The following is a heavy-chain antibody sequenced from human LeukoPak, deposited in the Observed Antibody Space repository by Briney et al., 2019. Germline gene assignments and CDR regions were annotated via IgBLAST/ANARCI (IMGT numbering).Heavy chain of an antibody. D-gene: IGHD6-13*01. CDR1: GGTFSSYA. Sequence: ASVKVSCKASGGTFSSYAISWVRQAPGQGLEWMGGIIPIFGTANYAQKFQGRVTITTDESTSTAYMELSSLRSEDTAVYYCARGGIAAELLSRFDPWGQGTLVTVSS. CDR2: IIPIFGTA. V-gene: IGHV1-69*05. J-gene: IGHJ5*02. CDR3: ARGGIAAELLSRFDP.